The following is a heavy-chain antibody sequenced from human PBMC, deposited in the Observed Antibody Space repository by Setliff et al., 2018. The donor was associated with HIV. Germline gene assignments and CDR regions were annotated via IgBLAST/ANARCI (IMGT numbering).Heavy chain of an antibody. J-gene: IGHJ3*02. V-gene: IGHV4-30-4*08. Sequence: SETLSLTCTVSGGSISSGDYYWSWIRQPPGKGLEWIGNIYDSESTYYNPSLKSRVTISVDTSKNHFSLKLNSVTAADTAVYYCASLQFTYYYDSSGFGSDPFDIWGQGTMVTVS. CDR3: ASLQFTYYYDSSGFGSDPFDI. D-gene: IGHD3-22*01. CDR2: IYDSEST. CDR1: GGSISSGDYY.